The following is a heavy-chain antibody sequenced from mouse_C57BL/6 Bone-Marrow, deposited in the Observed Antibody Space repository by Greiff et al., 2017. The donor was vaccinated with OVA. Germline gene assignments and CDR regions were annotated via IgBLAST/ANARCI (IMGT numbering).Heavy chain of an antibody. V-gene: IGHV5-6*01. CDR1: GFTFSSYG. Sequence: EVKLVESGGDLVKPGGSLKLSCAASGFTFSSYGMSWVRQTPDKRLEWVATISSGGSYTYYPDSVKGRFTISRDNAKNTLYLQRSSLKSEDKAMYYCARTHHYYGNCYAMDYWGQGTSVTVSS. J-gene: IGHJ4*01. CDR3: ARTHHYYGNCYAMDY. CDR2: ISSGGSYT. D-gene: IGHD2-1*01.